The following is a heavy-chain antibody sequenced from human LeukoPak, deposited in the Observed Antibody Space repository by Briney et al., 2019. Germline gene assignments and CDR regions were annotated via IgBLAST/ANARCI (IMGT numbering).Heavy chain of an antibody. Sequence: GGSLRLSCAASGFTFSNYNINWVRQAPGKGLEWGSSISSSTTYIYYADSVKGRFTISRDNTKNSLYLQLNSLRAEDTAVHYCARPGIVGAHPPYYLDYWGKGTLVTVSS. CDR2: ISSSTTYI. CDR1: GFTFSNYN. CDR3: ARPGIVGAHPPYYLDY. D-gene: IGHD1-26*01. J-gene: IGHJ4*02. V-gene: IGHV3-21*01.